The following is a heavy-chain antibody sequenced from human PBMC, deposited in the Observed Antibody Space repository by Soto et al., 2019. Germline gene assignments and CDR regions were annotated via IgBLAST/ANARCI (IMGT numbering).Heavy chain of an antibody. Sequence: ASVKVSCMASGYTFINYGISWVRQAPGQGLEWLGWINTYSDRTNYAQEFQGRVSMTTEKSTSTVYMELRSLRSGDTALYYCARDYTGRGYFDHWGQGSLVTVSS. CDR2: INTYSDRT. CDR3: ARDYTGRGYFDH. CDR1: GYTFINYG. J-gene: IGHJ4*02. V-gene: IGHV1-18*04. D-gene: IGHD2-8*02.